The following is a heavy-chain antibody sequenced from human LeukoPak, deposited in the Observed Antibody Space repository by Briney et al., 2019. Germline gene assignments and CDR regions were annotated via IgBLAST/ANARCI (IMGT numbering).Heavy chain of an antibody. Sequence: SETLSLTCAVYGGSFSGYYWSWIRQPPGKGLEWIGEINHSGSTNYNPSLKSRVTISVDTSKNQFSLKLSSVTAADTAVYYCARGDCSGGSCYFDNWGQGTLVTVSS. J-gene: IGHJ4*02. CDR3: ARGDCSGGSCYFDN. V-gene: IGHV4-34*01. D-gene: IGHD2-15*01. CDR2: INHSGST. CDR1: GGSFSGYY.